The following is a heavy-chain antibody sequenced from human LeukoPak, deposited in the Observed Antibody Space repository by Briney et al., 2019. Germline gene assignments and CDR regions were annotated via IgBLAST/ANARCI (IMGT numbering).Heavy chain of an antibody. CDR1: GFTFSSYS. V-gene: IGHV3-48*01. Sequence: GGSLRLSCAASGFTFSSYSMNWVRQAPGKGLEWVSYISSSSSTIYYADSVKGRFTISRDNAKNSLYLQMNSLRAEDTAVYYCAREEAIVVVPAAIASYYFDYWGQGTLVTVSS. D-gene: IGHD2-2*02. CDR3: AREEAIVVVPAAIASYYFDY. CDR2: ISSSSSTI. J-gene: IGHJ4*02.